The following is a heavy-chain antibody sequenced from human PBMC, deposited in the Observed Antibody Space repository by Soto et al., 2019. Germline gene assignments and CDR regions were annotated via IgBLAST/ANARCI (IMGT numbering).Heavy chain of an antibody. Sequence: GGSLRLSCAASGFTFSTYDMNWVRQAPGKGLEWVSYISSSSTAVYYTDSLKGRFTISRDNAKKSLYLQMNSLRAEDTAVYYCARRECPNAVCYSSIDYWGQGTLVTVSS. CDR2: ISSSSTAV. V-gene: IGHV3-48*01. J-gene: IGHJ4*02. D-gene: IGHD2-8*01. CDR3: ARRECPNAVCYSSIDY. CDR1: GFTFSTYD.